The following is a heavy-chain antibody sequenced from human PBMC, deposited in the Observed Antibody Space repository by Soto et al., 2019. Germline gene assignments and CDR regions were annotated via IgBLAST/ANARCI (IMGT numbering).Heavy chain of an antibody. D-gene: IGHD6-19*01. J-gene: IGHJ4*02. V-gene: IGHV3-30*18. Sequence: PGGSLRLSCAASGFTFSSYGMHWVRQAPGKGLEWVAVISYDGSNKYYADSVKGRFTISRDSSKNTVSLEMTSLRAEDTAVYYCAKGGRQWLVTSDFNYWGQGALVTVSP. CDR3: AKGGRQWLVTSDFNY. CDR2: ISYDGSNK. CDR1: GFTFSSYG.